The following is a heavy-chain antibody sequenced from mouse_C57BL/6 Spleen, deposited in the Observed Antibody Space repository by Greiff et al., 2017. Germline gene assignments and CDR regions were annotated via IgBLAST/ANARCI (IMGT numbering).Heavy chain of an antibody. V-gene: IGHV5-9*01. CDR1: GFTFSSYT. Sequence: EVMLVESGGGLVKPGGSLKLSCAASGFTFSSYTMSWVRQTPEKRLEWVATISCGGGNTYYPDSVKGRFTISRDNAKNTLYLQMSSLRSEDTALYYCARQVYGNYLYYAMDYWGQGTSVTVSS. CDR2: ISCGGGNT. CDR3: ARQVYGNYLYYAMDY. D-gene: IGHD2-10*02. J-gene: IGHJ4*01.